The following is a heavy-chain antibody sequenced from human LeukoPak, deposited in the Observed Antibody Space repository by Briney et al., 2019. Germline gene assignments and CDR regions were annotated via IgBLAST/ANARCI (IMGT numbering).Heavy chain of an antibody. CDR2: ISSSSSYI. CDR3: VRSIIVVVPAAIGDAFDI. D-gene: IGHD2-2*02. J-gene: IGHJ3*02. Sequence: GGSLRLSCAASGFTFSSYSMNWVRQAPGKGLEWVSSISSSSSYIYYADSVKGRFAISRDNSKNTLYLQMNSLRAEDTAVYYCVRSIIVVVPAAIGDAFDIWGQGTMVTVSS. CDR1: GFTFSSYS. V-gene: IGHV3-21*04.